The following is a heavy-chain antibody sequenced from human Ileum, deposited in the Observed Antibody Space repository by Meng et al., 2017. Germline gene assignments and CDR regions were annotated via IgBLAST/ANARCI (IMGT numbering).Heavy chain of an antibody. J-gene: IGHJ4*02. CDR3: ARSSTSPASYFFDY. V-gene: IGHV4-61*01. CDR1: GGSVSSGSYY. Sequence: QGRLQEAGPRLVRPSETLSLACTVSGGSVSSGSYYWSWIRQPPGKGLEWIGHIYYSGSTNYNPSLKSRVTISVDMSKNQFSLKLNSVTAADTAIYFCARSSTSPASYFFDYWGQGTLVTVSS. D-gene: IGHD6-6*01. CDR2: IYYSGST.